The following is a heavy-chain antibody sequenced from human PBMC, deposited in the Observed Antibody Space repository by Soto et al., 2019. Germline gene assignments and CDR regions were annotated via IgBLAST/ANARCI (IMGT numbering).Heavy chain of an antibody. D-gene: IGHD7-27*01. CDR3: ASYSGDGTVEC. CDR1: GYTFSSYA. CDR2: INAGYGNT. Sequence: QVHLVQSGAEVRKPGASVKVSCKASGYTFSSYAMHWVRQAPGQRLEWMGWINAGYGNTKSSQKFQDRVTITRDTSASTAYMELTSLRSDDTAVYYCASYSGDGTVECGGQGALGTVSS. J-gene: IGHJ4*02. V-gene: IGHV1-3*01.